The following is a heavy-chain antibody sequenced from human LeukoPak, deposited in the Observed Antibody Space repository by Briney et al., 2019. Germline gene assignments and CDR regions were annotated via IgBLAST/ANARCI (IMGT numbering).Heavy chain of an antibody. D-gene: IGHD6-19*01. V-gene: IGHV1-69*13. CDR1: GGTFSSYA. Sequence: SVKVSRKASGGTFSSYAISWVRQAPGQGLEWMGGIIPIFGTANYAQKFQGRVTITADESTSTAYMELSSLRSEDTAVYYCARGSDPHPENYYYYYMDVWGKGTTVTVSS. CDR3: ARGSDPHPENYYYYYMDV. J-gene: IGHJ6*03. CDR2: IIPIFGTA.